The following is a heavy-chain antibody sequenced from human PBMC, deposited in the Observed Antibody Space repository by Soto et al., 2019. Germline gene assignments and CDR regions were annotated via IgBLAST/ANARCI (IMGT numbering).Heavy chain of an antibody. CDR3: ARSFGVATARPFDY. V-gene: IGHV4-31*03. D-gene: IGHD6-13*01. CDR1: GGSICSGGYY. CDR2: IYYSGST. Sequence: QVQLQESGPGLVKPSQTLSLTCTVSGGSICSGGYYWSWIRKHPGKGLEWIGYIYYSGSTYYNPSLKSRVTLSVDTSKNQFSLKLSSVTAADTAVNYCARSFGVATARPFDYWGQGTLVPVSS. J-gene: IGHJ4*02.